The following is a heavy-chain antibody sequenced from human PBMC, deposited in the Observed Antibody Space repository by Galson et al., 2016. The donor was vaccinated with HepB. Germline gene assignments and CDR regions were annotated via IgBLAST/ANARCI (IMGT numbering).Heavy chain of an antibody. CDR1: GFTVRNNY. J-gene: IGHJ3*02. CDR3: GSHTGRVTPGDAFDM. D-gene: IGHD3-10*01. Sequence: SLRLSCAASGFTVRNNYMSWVRQAPGKGLEWVSVIHTSGRTYYADSVKGRLTISKDNSKNTLYLQMNSLRAEDTAVYYCGSHTGRVTPGDAFDMWGQGTMVTVSS. V-gene: IGHV3-53*01. CDR2: IHTSGRT.